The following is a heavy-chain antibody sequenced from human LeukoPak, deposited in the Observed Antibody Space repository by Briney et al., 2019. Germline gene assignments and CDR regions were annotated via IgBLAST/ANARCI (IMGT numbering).Heavy chain of an antibody. J-gene: IGHJ4*02. Sequence: GGSLRLSCAPSGFIFNDAWMNWVRQAPGKGLEWLGRIKSISYGGTIDYAAPVKGRFTISRDDSKNTLYLQMDSLETEDTAVYYCTRTWPGNTCFNFWGQGTLVTVSS. CDR2: IKSISYGGTI. V-gene: IGHV3-15*01. CDR1: GFIFNDAW. D-gene: IGHD1-7*01. CDR3: TRTWPGNTCFNF.